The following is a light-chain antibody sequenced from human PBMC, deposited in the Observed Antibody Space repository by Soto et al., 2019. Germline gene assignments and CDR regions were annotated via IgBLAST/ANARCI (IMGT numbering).Light chain of an antibody. J-gene: IGKJ1*01. CDR1: QSINSTY. CDR2: GAS. Sequence: VLTHSPGTLSLSTGERATLSCRASQSINSTYLAWYQQKPGQAPRLLIYGASSRATGFPDRFSGSGSGTDFTLTISRLEPEDFAVYFCQQYVTSPAWTFGQVTKVDIK. CDR3: QQYVTSPAWT. V-gene: IGKV3-20*01.